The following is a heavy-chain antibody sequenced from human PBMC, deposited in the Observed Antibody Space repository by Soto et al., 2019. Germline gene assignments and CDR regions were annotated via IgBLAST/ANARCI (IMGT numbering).Heavy chain of an antibody. J-gene: IGHJ3*01. CDR1: GYTFTSHD. D-gene: IGHD2-21*01. CDR3: TRGTEKESWLLANAFDF. V-gene: IGHV1-8*01. Sequence: ASVKVSCKASGYTFTSHDINWVRQAAGQGLEWMGWMNPDSGDAGFAQKFQGRVTLTRNTSVTTAYMEMNSLRSEDTAVYYCTRGTEKESWLLANAFDFWGKGTMVTVS. CDR2: MNPDSGDA.